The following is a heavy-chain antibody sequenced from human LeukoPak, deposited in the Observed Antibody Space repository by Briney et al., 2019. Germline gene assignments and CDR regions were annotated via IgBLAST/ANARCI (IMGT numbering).Heavy chain of an antibody. CDR2: IYYSGST. CDR1: GVSVSSGSYY. Sequence: SETLSLTCTVSGVSVSSGSYYWSWIRQPPGKGLEWIGYIYYSGSTNYNPSLKSRVTISVDTSKNQFSLKLSSVTAADTAVYYCARDKEGYYFDYWGQGTLVTVSS. J-gene: IGHJ4*02. CDR3: ARDKEGYYFDY. V-gene: IGHV4-61*01.